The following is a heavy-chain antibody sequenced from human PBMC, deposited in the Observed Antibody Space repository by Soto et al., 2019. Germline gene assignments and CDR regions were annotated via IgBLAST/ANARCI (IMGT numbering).Heavy chain of an antibody. CDR2: ISSNGGST. Sequence: EVQLVESGGGLVQPGGSLRLSCAASGFTFSSYAMHWVRQAPGKGLEYVSAISSNGGSTYYANSVKGRFTISRDNSKNTLYLQMGSLRAEDMAVYYCARDCWGTMSYYYGMDVWGQGTTVTVSS. CDR1: GFTFSSYA. CDR3: ARDCWGTMSYYYGMDV. J-gene: IGHJ6*02. D-gene: IGHD3-22*01. V-gene: IGHV3-64*01.